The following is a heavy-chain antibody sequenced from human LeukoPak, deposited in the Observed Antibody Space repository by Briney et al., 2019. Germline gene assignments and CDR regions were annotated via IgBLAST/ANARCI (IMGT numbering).Heavy chain of an antibody. Sequence: SETLSLTCTVSGGSITNYHRSWIRQPPGKGLEWMGYIYYSGSTNYNPSLKSRVTISVDTPKNQCSLKLGSVTAADTAVYYCARRLSSWYAFDYWGQGTLVTVSS. D-gene: IGHD6-13*01. V-gene: IGHV4-59*08. J-gene: IGHJ4*02. CDR1: GGSITNYH. CDR3: ARRLSSWYAFDY. CDR2: IYYSGST.